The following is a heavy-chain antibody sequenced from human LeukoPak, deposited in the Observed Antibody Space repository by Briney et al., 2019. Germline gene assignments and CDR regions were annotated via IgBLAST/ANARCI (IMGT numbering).Heavy chain of an antibody. CDR1: GFTFSDYY. CDR2: SSSGGSAI. Sequence: GGSLRLSCAASGFTFSDYYTSWIRQAPGKGLGWGSYSSSGGSAIYYADSVKGRFTISRDNAKNSVYLQMNSLRAEDTAVYYCATTRYSSASYSVYWGQGTLVTVSS. CDR3: ATTRYSSASYSVY. D-gene: IGHD6-19*01. J-gene: IGHJ4*02. V-gene: IGHV3-11*04.